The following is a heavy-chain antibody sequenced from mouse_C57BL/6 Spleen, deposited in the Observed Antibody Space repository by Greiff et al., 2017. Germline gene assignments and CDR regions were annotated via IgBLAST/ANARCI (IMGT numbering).Heavy chain of an antibody. Sequence: VQLHQSGPELVKPGASVKISCKASGYTFTDYYMNWVKQSHGKSLEWIGDINPNNGGTSYNQKFKGKATLTVDKSSSTAYMELRSLTSEDSAVYYCARQVFAYWGQGTLVTVSA. V-gene: IGHV1-26*01. CDR3: ARQVFAY. J-gene: IGHJ3*01. CDR2: INPNNGGT. CDR1: GYTFTDYY.